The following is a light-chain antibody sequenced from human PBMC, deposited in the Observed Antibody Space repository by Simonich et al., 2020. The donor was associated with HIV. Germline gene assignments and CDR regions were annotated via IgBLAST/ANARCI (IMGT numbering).Light chain of an antibody. CDR1: SSDVGGYNY. V-gene: IGLV2-14*03. CDR3: SSYTSSSTPV. Sequence: QSALTQPASVSGSPGQSITISCTGTSSDVGGYNYVSWYQQHPGKAPKLMIYDVRKRPSGGSNRFSGSKSGNTASLTISGLQAGDEADYYCSSYTSSSTPVFGGGTKVTVL. J-gene: IGLJ2*01. CDR2: DVR.